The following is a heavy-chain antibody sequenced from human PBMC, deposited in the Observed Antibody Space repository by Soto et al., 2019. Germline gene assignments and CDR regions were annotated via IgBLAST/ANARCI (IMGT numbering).Heavy chain of an antibody. CDR1: GFIFSDSA. J-gene: IGHJ4*02. V-gene: IGHV3-73*02. CDR2: IRRKANNYET. Sequence: EVQLVESGGGLVQPGGSLKLSCAASGFIFSDSALHWVRQASGKGLEWVGRIRRKANNYETTYAASVEGRFAIPRDASKNTAYLQMNSLKNEDTAIYYCTRGIDVWSGYPRDYLAYGGQGTRVTVSS. D-gene: IGHD3-3*01. CDR3: TRGIDVWSGYPRDYLAY.